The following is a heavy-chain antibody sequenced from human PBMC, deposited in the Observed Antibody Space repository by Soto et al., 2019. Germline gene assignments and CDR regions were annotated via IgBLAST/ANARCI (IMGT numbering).Heavy chain of an antibody. Sequence: GGSLRLSCVASGFTFNTYWISWVRQAPWKGLEWVANIKEDGSDKYYVDSVKGRFTISRDNAKNLLYLQMNSLGAGDTAMYYCARFTRGSSGDYCGKGTLVTVSS. D-gene: IGHD6-25*01. V-gene: IGHV3-7*01. CDR3: ARFTRGSSGDY. CDR1: GFTFNTYW. J-gene: IGHJ4*02. CDR2: IKEDGSDK.